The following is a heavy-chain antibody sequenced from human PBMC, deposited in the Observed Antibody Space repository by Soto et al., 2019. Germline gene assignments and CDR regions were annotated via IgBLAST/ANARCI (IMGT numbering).Heavy chain of an antibody. J-gene: IGHJ6*02. Sequence: ASVKVSCKASGGTFSSYAISWVRQAPGQGLEWMGGIIPIFGTANYAQKFQGRVTITADESTSTAYMELSSLRSEDTAVYYCAREYVSFWSDTSSLYYYYSMDVWGQGTTVTVSS. CDR1: GGTFSSYA. CDR2: IIPIFGTA. CDR3: AREYVSFWSDTSSLYYYYSMDV. V-gene: IGHV1-69*13. D-gene: IGHD3-3*01.